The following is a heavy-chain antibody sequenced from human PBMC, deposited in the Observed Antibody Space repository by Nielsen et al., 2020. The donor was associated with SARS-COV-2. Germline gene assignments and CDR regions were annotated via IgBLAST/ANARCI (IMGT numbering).Heavy chain of an antibody. V-gene: IGHV3-7*03. D-gene: IGHD6-13*01. CDR2: IKQDGSEK. CDR3: ARGAPGIAAAGIGY. CDR1: GFTFSSYW. J-gene: IGHJ4*02. Sequence: GGSLRLSCAASGFTFSSYWMSWVRQAPGKGLEWVANIKQDGSEKYYVDSVKGRFTISRDNAKNSLYLQMNSLRAEDTAVYYCARGAPGIAAAGIGYWGQGTLVTVSS.